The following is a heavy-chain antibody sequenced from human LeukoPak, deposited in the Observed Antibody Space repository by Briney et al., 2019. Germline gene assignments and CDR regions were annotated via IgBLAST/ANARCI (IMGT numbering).Heavy chain of an antibody. CDR2: IKSKTDGGTT. D-gene: IGHD4-17*01. V-gene: IGHV3-15*01. CDR1: GFTFSKAW. J-gene: IGHJ4*02. CDR3: TTGDYGDYVPDY. Sequence: PGGSLRLSCAAPGFTFSKAWMSWVRQAPGKGLEWVGQIKSKTDGGTTDYAAPVKGRFTISRDDSKNSLYLLMNSLKTEDTAVYYCTTGDYGDYVPDYWGQGTLVTVSS.